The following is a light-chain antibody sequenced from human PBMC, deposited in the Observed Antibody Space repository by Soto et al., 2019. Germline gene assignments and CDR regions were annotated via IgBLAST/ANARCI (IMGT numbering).Light chain of an antibody. Sequence: DVVLTQTPRSLSVTPGQPASISCKSSQSLLYSDGRTYVYWYLQKPGQPPQLLIHEVSNRFSGVLDKXSGSGSGTDFALKISRVEAEDVGVYYCMQSTQLPITFGGGNNVEIK. V-gene: IGKV2D-29*01. CDR3: MQSTQLPIT. CDR2: EVS. CDR1: QSLLYSDGRTY. J-gene: IGKJ4*01.